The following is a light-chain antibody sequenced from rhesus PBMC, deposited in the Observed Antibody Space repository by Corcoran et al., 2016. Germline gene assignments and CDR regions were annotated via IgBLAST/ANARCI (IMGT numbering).Light chain of an antibody. J-gene: IGKJ4*01. Sequence: DIVMTQTPLSLPVTPGEPASISCRSSQSLLDSEDGNTYLDWYLQKPGQSPQLWIYEVSTRASGVPERFSGSGSDTDFTLKISRVEAEDVGVYYCMQALEFPLTFGGGTKVEIK. CDR1: QSLLDSEDGNTY. V-gene: IGKV2-104*02. CDR3: MQALEFPLT. CDR2: EVS.